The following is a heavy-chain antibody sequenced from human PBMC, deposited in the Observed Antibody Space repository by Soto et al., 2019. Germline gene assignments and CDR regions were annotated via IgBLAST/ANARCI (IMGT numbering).Heavy chain of an antibody. CDR2: IYYSGST. Sequence: PSETLSLTCTVSGGSVSSGSYYWSWIRQPPGKGLEWIGYIYYSGSTNYNPSLKSRVTISVDTSKNQFSLKLSSVTAADTAVYYCARARRDCSGGSCYDYFDYWGQGTLVTVS. D-gene: IGHD2-15*01. CDR3: ARARRDCSGGSCYDYFDY. V-gene: IGHV4-61*01. CDR1: GGSVSSGSYY. J-gene: IGHJ4*02.